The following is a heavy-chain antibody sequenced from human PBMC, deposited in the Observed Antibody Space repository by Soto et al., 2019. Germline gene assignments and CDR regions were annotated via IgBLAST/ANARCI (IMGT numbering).Heavy chain of an antibody. D-gene: IGHD3-16*01. V-gene: IGHV3-23*01. Sequence: PGGSLRLSCAASGFTFSSYALTWVRQAPGKGLEWASSISVSGGSTYYADSVKGRFTISRDNSKNTLHLQMNSLRAEDTALYYCAKAVRAYDYWGQGTLVTVSS. CDR3: AKAVRAYDY. J-gene: IGHJ4*02. CDR2: ISVSGGST. CDR1: GFTFSSYA.